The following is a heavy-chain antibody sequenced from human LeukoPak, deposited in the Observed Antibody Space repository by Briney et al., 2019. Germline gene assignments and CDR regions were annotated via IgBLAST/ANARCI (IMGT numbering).Heavy chain of an antibody. D-gene: IGHD2-2*01. CDR2: ISAYNDNT. J-gene: IGHJ4*02. Sequence: ASVKVSCKASGYTFTNFIINWVRQAPGQGLEWMGWISAYNDNTSYAQMFQDRVTMSTDTSTSTAYMELRSLRSDDTAVYYCARLGYCSSNSCYGVDYWGQGTLVTVSS. CDR1: GYTFTNFI. V-gene: IGHV1-18*01. CDR3: ARLGYCSSNSCYGVDY.